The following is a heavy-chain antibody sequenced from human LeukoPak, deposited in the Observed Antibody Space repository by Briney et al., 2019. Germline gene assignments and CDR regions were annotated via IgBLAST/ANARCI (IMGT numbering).Heavy chain of an antibody. Sequence: SETLSLTCTVSGGSISSYYWSWIRRPPGKGLEWIGYIYYSGSTNYNPSLKSRVTISVDTSKNQFSLKLSSVTAADTAVYYCATSSDDYSNSFDYWGQGTLVTVSS. J-gene: IGHJ4*02. V-gene: IGHV4-59*01. CDR3: ATSSDDYSNSFDY. D-gene: IGHD4-11*01. CDR1: GGSISSYY. CDR2: IYYSGST.